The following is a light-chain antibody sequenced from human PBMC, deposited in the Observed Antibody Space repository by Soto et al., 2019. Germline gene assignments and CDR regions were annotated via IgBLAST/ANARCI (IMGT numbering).Light chain of an antibody. Sequence: EIVLTQSPGTLSLSPGDTATLSCRASQSVSSNFFAWYQQKPGRAPRLLMYGASNRASGIPDRFSGGGSGTDFTLIISRLEPEDFAVYYCQQYVSSPWTFGQGTKVEIK. J-gene: IGKJ1*01. CDR2: GAS. CDR3: QQYVSSPWT. V-gene: IGKV3-20*01. CDR1: QSVSSNF.